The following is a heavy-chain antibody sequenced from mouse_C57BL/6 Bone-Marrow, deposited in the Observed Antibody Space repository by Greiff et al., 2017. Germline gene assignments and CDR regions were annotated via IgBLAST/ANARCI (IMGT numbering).Heavy chain of an antibody. V-gene: IGHV1-26*01. J-gene: IGHJ4*01. CDR3: ARYDYNVRYAMDY. D-gene: IGHD2-4*01. CDR2: INPKNGGT. CDR1: GYTFTDYY. Sequence: EVQLQQSGPELVKPGASVKISCKASGYTFTDYYMNWVKQSHGKSLEWIGDINPKNGGTSYNQKFKGKATLTIDKSSSKAYMELRSLTSADSAVYYCARYDYNVRYAMDYWGQGTSVTVSS.